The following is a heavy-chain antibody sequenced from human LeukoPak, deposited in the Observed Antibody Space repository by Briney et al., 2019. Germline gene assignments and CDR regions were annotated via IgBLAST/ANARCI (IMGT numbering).Heavy chain of an antibody. Sequence: GGSLRLSCAASKFTFSDYYMSWIRQAPGKGLEWVSYISSISSTMYYADSVKGRFTISRDNAKNSLYLQMNSLRAEDTAVYYCAELGITMIGGVWGKGTTVTISS. CDR1: KFTFSDYY. CDR2: ISSISSTM. D-gene: IGHD3-10*02. V-gene: IGHV3-11*04. CDR3: AELGITMIGGV. J-gene: IGHJ6*04.